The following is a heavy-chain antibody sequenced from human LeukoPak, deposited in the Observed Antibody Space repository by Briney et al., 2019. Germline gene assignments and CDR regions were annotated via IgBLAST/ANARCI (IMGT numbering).Heavy chain of an antibody. CDR2: INPNSGGT. J-gene: IGHJ5*02. V-gene: IGHV1-2*02. D-gene: IGHD3-10*01. CDR1: GGTFSSYA. CDR3: ATMWGLRITMVRGAKNWFDP. Sequence: ASVKVSCKASGGTFSSYAISWVRQASGQGLEWMGWINPNSGGTNYAQKFQGRVTMTRDTSISTAYMELSRLRSDDTAVYYCATMWGLRITMVRGAKNWFDPWGQGTLVTVSS.